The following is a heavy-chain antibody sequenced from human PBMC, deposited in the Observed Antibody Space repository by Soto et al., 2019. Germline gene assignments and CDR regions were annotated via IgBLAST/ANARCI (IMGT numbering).Heavy chain of an antibody. Sequence: ASVKVSCKASGYTFTSYDINWVRQSTGQGLEWMGWMNPNSGNTGYAQKFQGRVTMTRNTSISTAYMELSSLRSEDTAVYYCARGRSGTTVFYYYYYGMDVWGQGTTVTVSS. CDR1: GYTFTSYD. CDR3: ARGRSGTTVFYYYYYGMDV. J-gene: IGHJ6*02. V-gene: IGHV1-8*01. D-gene: IGHD4-17*01. CDR2: MNPNSGNT.